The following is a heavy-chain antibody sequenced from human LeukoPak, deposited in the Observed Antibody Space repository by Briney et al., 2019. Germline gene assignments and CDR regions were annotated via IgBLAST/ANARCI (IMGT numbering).Heavy chain of an antibody. CDR1: GGSFSDYF. CDR3: ARLRGGGLGYSHYMDV. CDR2: IDHSGGT. D-gene: IGHD2-21*01. Sequence: PSETLSLTCAVFGGSFSDYFWSWIRQPPGKGLEWIGEIDHSGGTNYNPSLKSRVTMSVDTSKNQFSLKLTSVTAADAAVYYCARLRGGGLGYSHYMDVWGKGTTVIVSS. V-gene: IGHV4-34*01. J-gene: IGHJ6*03.